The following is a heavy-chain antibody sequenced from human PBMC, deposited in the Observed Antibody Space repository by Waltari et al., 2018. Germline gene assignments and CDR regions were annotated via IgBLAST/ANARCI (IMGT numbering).Heavy chain of an antibody. Sequence: QVQLQESGPGLVKPSETLSLTCAVSGYSISSGYYWGWIRQPPGKGLEWIGSIYHSGTTYYNPSLKSRVTRSVDTSKNQFSLKLSAVTAADTAVYYCAREGLLAMDHYWGQGTLVTVSS. V-gene: IGHV4-38-2*02. CDR1: GYSISSGYY. CDR3: AREGLLAMDHY. D-gene: IGHD5-18*01. J-gene: IGHJ4*02. CDR2: IYHSGTT.